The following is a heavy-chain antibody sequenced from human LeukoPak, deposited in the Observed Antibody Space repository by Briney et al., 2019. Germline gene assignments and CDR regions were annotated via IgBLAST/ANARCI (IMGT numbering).Heavy chain of an antibody. CDR3: AKASITIFGVAPPGADY. V-gene: IGHV3-21*01. D-gene: IGHD3-3*01. Sequence: GESLRLSCAASGFTFSSYTMNWVRQPPGKGLEWVSSISSSSSYKYYADSVKGRFTISRDNSKNTLYLQMNSLRAEDTAVYYCAKASITIFGVAPPGADYGGKDTLATVSS. CDR1: GFTFSSYT. CDR2: ISSSSSYK. J-gene: IGHJ4*02.